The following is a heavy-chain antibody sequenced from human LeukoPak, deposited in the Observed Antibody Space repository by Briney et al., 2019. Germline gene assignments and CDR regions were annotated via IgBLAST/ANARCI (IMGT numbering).Heavy chain of an antibody. CDR2: ISGSGGST. Sequence: PGGSLRLSCAASGFTFSSYAMSWVRQAPGKGLEWVSAISGSGGSTYYADSVKGRFTISRDNPKNTLYLQMNSLRAEDTAVYYCAKVKDYYYNGMDVWGQGTTVTVSS. J-gene: IGHJ6*02. CDR3: AKVKDYYYNGMDV. V-gene: IGHV3-23*01. CDR1: GFTFSSYA.